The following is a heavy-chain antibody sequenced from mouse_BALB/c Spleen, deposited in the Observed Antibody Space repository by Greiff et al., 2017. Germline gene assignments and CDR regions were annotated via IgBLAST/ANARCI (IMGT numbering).Heavy chain of an antibody. V-gene: IGHV1-87*01. CDR3: ARGDYGNYEGY. CDR2: IYPGDGDT. CDR1: GYTFTSYW. Sequence: QVQLQQSGAELARPGASVKLSCKASGYTFTSYWMQWVKQRPGQGLEWIGAIYPGDGDTRYTQKFKGKATLTADKSSSTAYMQLSSLASEDSAVYYCARGDYGNYEGYWGQGTTLTVSS. J-gene: IGHJ2*01. D-gene: IGHD2-1*01.